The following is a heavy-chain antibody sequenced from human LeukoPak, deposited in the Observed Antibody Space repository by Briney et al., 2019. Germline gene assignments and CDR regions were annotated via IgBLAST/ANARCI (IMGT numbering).Heavy chain of an antibody. Sequence: GGSLRLSCAASGFTFSDYYMSWIRQAPGQALVWISSISGSGASIQNANSVKGRFTISRDNAKNSLYLQMNSLRAEDTAVYYCARGQCSGGSCYSDYYYYGMDVWGQGTTVTVSS. J-gene: IGHJ6*02. CDR2: ISGSGASI. CDR3: ARGQCSGGSCYSDYYYYGMDV. CDR1: GFTFSDYY. V-gene: IGHV3-11*01. D-gene: IGHD2-15*01.